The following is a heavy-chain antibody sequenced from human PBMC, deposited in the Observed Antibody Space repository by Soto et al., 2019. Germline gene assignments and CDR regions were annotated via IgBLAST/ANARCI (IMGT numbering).Heavy chain of an antibody. D-gene: IGHD5-12*01. V-gene: IGHV3-30-3*01. J-gene: IGHJ4*02. Sequence: GGSLRLSCAASGFTFSSYAMHWVRQAPGKGLEWVAVISYDGSNKYYADSVKGRFTISRDNSKNTLYLQMNSLRAEDTAVYYCVRDRTPIVATINGGFDYWGQGTLVTVSS. CDR3: VRDRTPIVATINGGFDY. CDR2: ISYDGSNK. CDR1: GFTFSSYA.